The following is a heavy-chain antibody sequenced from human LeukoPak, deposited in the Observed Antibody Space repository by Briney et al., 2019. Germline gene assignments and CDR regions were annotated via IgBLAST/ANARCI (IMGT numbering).Heavy chain of an antibody. V-gene: IGHV4-59*01. D-gene: IGHD1-14*01. J-gene: IGHJ3*02. CDR3: VRYRNEALFAFDI. CDR2: IYYSGST. Sequence: KPSETLSLTCTVSGDSINNYYWSWIRQPPGKGLEWIGYIYYSGSTNYNPSLKSRVTISVDTSKNQFSLKLNSVTAADTAVYYCVRYRNEALFAFDIWGQGTMVTVSS. CDR1: GDSINNYY.